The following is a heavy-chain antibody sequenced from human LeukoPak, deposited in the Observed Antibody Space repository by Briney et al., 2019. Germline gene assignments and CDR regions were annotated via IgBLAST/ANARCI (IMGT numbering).Heavy chain of an antibody. D-gene: IGHD1-1*01. Sequence: GESLKISCKGSGYSFTSYWIGWVRQMPGKGLEWMGIIYPGDSDTRYSPSFQGQVTISADKSISTAYLQWSSLKASDTAMYYCARDGASIDDQYYGLDVWGQGTTVTVS. CDR2: IYPGDSDT. J-gene: IGHJ6*02. CDR3: ARDGASIDDQYYGLDV. V-gene: IGHV5-51*01. CDR1: GYSFTSYW.